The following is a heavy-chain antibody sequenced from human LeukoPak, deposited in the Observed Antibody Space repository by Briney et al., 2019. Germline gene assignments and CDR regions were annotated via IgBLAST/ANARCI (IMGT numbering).Heavy chain of an antibody. CDR1: GFTFSNYA. J-gene: IGHJ4*02. Sequence: PGGSLRLSCEASGFTFSNYAMSWVRQAPGKGLEWVSNISGSGSKRYYADSVKGRLTISRDNSKNTLYLQMNSLKVEDTAVYYCAKVSGGVEIGASAFFDSWGQGILVTVSS. V-gene: IGHV3-23*01. CDR2: ISGSGSKR. CDR3: AKVSGGVEIGASAFFDS. D-gene: IGHD3-16*01.